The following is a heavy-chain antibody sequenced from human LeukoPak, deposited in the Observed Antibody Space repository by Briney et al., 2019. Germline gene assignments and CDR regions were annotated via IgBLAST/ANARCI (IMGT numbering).Heavy chain of an antibody. Sequence: SVKVSCKASGDTFGTFSFNWVRQAPSEGLEWLGGLTPLAGTPNYAQKFQGRLTISADKSTSTVYMELSRLTSEDTAVYFCAKFWSGYYTDWGQGTLVSVPS. CDR3: AKFWSGYYTD. D-gene: IGHD3-3*01. CDR1: GDTFGTFS. V-gene: IGHV1-69*06. J-gene: IGHJ4*02. CDR2: LTPLAGTP.